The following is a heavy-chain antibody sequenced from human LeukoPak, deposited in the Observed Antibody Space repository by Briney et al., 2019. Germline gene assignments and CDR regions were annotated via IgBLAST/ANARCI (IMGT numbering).Heavy chain of an antibody. D-gene: IGHD3-10*01. V-gene: IGHV1-18*01. J-gene: IGHJ4*02. CDR2: ISAYNGNT. Sequence: ASVKVSCKASGYTFTSYGISWVRQAPGQGLEWMGWISAYNGNTNYAQKFQGRVTMTTDTSTSTAYMELRSLRSDDTAVYYCARGHTVLLWFGELLTLDYWGQGTLVTVSS. CDR3: ARGHTVLLWFGELLTLDY. CDR1: GYTFTSYG.